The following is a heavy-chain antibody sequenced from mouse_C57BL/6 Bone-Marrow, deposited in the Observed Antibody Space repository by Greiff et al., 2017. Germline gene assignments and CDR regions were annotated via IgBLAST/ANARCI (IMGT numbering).Heavy chain of an antibody. J-gene: IGHJ4*01. CDR3: ARYSNYVDYAMDY. CDR2: INPSNGGT. V-gene: IGHV1-53*01. D-gene: IGHD2-5*01. CDR1: GYTFTSYW. Sequence: VQLQQPGTELVKPGASVKLSCKASGYTFTSYWMHWVKQRPGQGLEWIGNINPSNGGTNYNEKFKSKATLTVDKSSSTAYMQLSSLPSEDSAVYDCARYSNYVDYAMDYWGQGTSVTVSS.